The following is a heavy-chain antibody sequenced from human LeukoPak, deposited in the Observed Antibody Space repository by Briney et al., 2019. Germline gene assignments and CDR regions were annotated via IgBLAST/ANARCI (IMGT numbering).Heavy chain of an antibody. V-gene: IGHV4-4*02. CDR2: VNLQGST. CDR3: ARGFHYYGSGSYFVY. D-gene: IGHD3-10*01. CDR1: GGSISNTNW. Sequence: SETLSLTCTVSGGSISNTNWWTWVRQLPGKGLEWIGEVNLQGSTNHNPSLKSRVAISVDKSENHISLKLTSVTAADTAVYYCARGFHYYGSGSYFVYWGQGTLVTVSS. J-gene: IGHJ4*02.